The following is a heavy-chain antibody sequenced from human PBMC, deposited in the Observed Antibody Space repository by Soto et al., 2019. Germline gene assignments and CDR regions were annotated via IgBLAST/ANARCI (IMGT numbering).Heavy chain of an antibody. CDR3: ARGPVGGGNSPPYYYYGMDV. CDR1: GGSFNGYY. Sequence: SETLSLTCAAYGGSFNGYYWSWIRQPPGKGLEWIGEITHSGSTNYNPSLKSRVTISVDTSKNQFSLKLSSVTAADTAVYYCARGPVGGGNSPPYYYYGMDVWGQGTTVTVSS. CDR2: ITHSGST. D-gene: IGHD2-21*02. V-gene: IGHV4-34*01. J-gene: IGHJ6*02.